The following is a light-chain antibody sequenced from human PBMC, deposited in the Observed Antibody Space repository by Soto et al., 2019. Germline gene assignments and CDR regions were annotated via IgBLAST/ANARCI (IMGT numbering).Light chain of an antibody. CDR2: GAS. Sequence: EIVLTQSPGTLSLSPGERATLSCRASQSVSSSYLAWYQQKPGQAPRLLIYGASSRATGIPDRFSGSGSGTDFTLTISRLEPVDFAVYYCQQYGSSTPTFGQGTKVDIK. CDR3: QQYGSSTPT. J-gene: IGKJ1*01. CDR1: QSVSSSY. V-gene: IGKV3-20*01.